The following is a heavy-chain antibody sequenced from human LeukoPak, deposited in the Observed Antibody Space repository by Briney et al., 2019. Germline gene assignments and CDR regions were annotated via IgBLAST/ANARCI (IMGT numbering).Heavy chain of an antibody. J-gene: IGHJ4*02. CDR1: GFTFSSYA. Sequence: PGGSLRLSCAASGFTFSSYAMHWVRQAPGKGLEWVAVISYDGSNKYYADSMKGRFTISRDNSKNTLYLQMNSLRAGDTAVYYCARGQRRHTDMAPSFDYWGQGTLVTVSS. D-gene: IGHD5-18*01. CDR3: ARGQRRHTDMAPSFDY. V-gene: IGHV3-30*01. CDR2: ISYDGSNK.